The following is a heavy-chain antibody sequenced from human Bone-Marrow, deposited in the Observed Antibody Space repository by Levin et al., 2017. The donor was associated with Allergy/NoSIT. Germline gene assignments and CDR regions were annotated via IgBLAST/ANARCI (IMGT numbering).Heavy chain of an antibody. Sequence: PSGGSLRLSCAASGFTFSSYGMHWVRQAPGKGLEWVAVISYDGSNKYYADSVKGRFTISRDNSKNTLYLQMNSLRAEDTAVYYCAKPRWIQLWGPMDYWGQGTLVTVSS. CDR1: GFTFSSYG. D-gene: IGHD5-18*01. CDR2: ISYDGSNK. V-gene: IGHV3-30*18. CDR3: AKPRWIQLWGPMDY. J-gene: IGHJ4*02.